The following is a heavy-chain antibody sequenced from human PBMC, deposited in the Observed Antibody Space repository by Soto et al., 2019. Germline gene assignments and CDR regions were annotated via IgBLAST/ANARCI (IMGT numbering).Heavy chain of an antibody. V-gene: IGHV4-34*01. CDR3: ARLISDYFDY. CDR1: GGSFSGYY. Sequence: PSETLSLTCAVYGGSFSGYYWSWIRQPPGKGLEWIGEINHSGSANYNPSLKSRVTISVDTSKNQFSLKLSSATAADTAVYYCARLISDYFDYWGQGTLVTVSS. CDR2: INHSGSA. J-gene: IGHJ4*02.